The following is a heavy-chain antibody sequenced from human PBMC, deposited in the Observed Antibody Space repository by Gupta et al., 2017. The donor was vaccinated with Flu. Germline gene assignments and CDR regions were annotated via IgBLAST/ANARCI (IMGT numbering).Heavy chain of an antibody. V-gene: IGHV4-31*03. CDR3: ARAQGTNILTGYYRSPHYYFDY. Sequence: QVQLQESGPGLVKPSQTLSLTCTVSGGSISRGGYYWSWIRQHPGKGLEWIGYIYYSGSTYYNPSLKSRVTISVDTSKNQFSLKLSSVTAADTAVYYCARAQGTNILTGYYRSPHYYFDYWGQGTLVTVSS. J-gene: IGHJ4*02. CDR2: IYYSGST. CDR1: GGSISRGGYY. D-gene: IGHD3-9*01.